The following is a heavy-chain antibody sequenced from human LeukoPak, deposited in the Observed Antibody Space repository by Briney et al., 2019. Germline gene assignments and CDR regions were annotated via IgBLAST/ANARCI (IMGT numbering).Heavy chain of an antibody. V-gene: IGHV4-34*01. CDR2: INHSGST. CDR1: GGSFSGYH. D-gene: IGHD3-22*01. Sequence: SETLSLTCAVYGGSFSGYHWSWIRQPPGKGLEWIGEINHSGSTNYNPSLKSRVTISVDTSKNQFSLKLSSVTAADTAVYYCARVYYDSSGSAAGLDYWGQGTLVTVSS. J-gene: IGHJ4*02. CDR3: ARVYYDSSGSAAGLDY.